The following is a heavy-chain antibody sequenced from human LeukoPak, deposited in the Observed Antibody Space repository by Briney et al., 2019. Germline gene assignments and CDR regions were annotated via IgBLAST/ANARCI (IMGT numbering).Heavy chain of an antibody. CDR3: ARRDGNSHVDF. CDR1: GYSFTLYW. Sequence: GESLKISCKGSGYSFTLYWISWVRQMPGKGLEWMGRIDPSDSYTNYSPSFQGHVTISADESISTAYLQWSSLKASDTAIYYCARRDGNSHVDFWGQGTLVTVSS. V-gene: IGHV5-10-1*01. J-gene: IGHJ4*02. CDR2: IDPSDSYT. D-gene: IGHD4-23*01.